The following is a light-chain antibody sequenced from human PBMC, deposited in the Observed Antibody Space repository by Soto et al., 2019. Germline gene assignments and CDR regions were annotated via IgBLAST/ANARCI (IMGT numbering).Light chain of an antibody. CDR1: QSVSSY. CDR3: QQHFNGPIT. J-gene: IGKJ5*01. V-gene: IGKV3-11*01. Sequence: EIVLRQSPGTLSLSPGERATLSCRASQSVSSYLAWYQQKPGQAPRLLIYDASNRATGIPARFSGSGSGTDFTLTISSLEPEDFAVYYCQQHFNGPITFGQGTRLEIK. CDR2: DAS.